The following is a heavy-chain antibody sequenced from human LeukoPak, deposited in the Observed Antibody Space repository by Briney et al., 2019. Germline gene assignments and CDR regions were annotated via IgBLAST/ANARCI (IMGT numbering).Heavy chain of an antibody. Sequence: ASVKVSCKASGYTFTGYYMHWVRQAPGRGLEWMGWINPNSGGTNYAQKFQGRVTMTRDTSISTAYMELSRLRSDDTAVYYCARVCRAVAGRTFDYWGQGTLVTVSS. J-gene: IGHJ4*02. D-gene: IGHD6-19*01. CDR1: GYTFTGYY. CDR3: ARVCRAVAGRTFDY. CDR2: INPNSGGT. V-gene: IGHV1-2*02.